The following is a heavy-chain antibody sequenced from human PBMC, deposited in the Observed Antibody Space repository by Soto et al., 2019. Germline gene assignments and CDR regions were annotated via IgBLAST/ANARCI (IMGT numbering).Heavy chain of an antibody. CDR1: GGYVRSGSFY. CDR2: IYYSGST. J-gene: IGHJ4*02. D-gene: IGHD3-22*01. V-gene: IGHV4-61*01. CDR3: ARVSYYHDSSGYYYFDY. Sequence: FELLSLTCTVAGGYVRSGSFYWSWIQQPPGKGLEWIGYIYYSGSTSYNPSLKSRVTILVDTSKNQFSLKLTSVTAADTAVYYCARVSYYHDSSGYYYFDYWGQGTLVTVSS.